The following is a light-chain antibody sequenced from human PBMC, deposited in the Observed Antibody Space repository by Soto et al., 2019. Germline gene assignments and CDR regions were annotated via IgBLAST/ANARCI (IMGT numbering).Light chain of an antibody. V-gene: IGKV3-15*01. Sequence: EVVMTQSPATLSVSPGERATLSCRTSQRVRSSLAWYQQKPGQAPRLLIYGASTRATGIPARFSGSGSGTDFTLTISSLQSEDFAVYYCQQYADWPPLTFGGGTKVEIK. CDR3: QQYADWPPLT. CDR2: GAS. CDR1: QRVRSS. J-gene: IGKJ4*01.